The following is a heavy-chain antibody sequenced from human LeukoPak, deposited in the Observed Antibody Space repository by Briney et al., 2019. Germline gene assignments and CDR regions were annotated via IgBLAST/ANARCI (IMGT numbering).Heavy chain of an antibody. V-gene: IGHV3-53*01. Sequence: GGSLRLSCAASGFTVSSNYMSWVRQAPGKGLEWVSIIYSGGSTYYADSVKGRFTISRDNAKNSLYLQRNSLRAEDTAVYYCARRSGELRDDACDIWGQGTMVTVSS. CDR2: IYSGGST. D-gene: IGHD1-26*01. J-gene: IGHJ3*02. CDR1: GFTVSSNY. CDR3: ARRSGELRDDACDI.